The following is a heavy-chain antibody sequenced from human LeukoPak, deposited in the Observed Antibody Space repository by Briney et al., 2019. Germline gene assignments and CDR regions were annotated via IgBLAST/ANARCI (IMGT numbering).Heavy chain of an antibody. J-gene: IGHJ6*02. CDR3: AKAPSSYFYAMDV. CDR1: GFTVSSNY. CDR2: IYSGGST. D-gene: IGHD2-2*01. V-gene: IGHV3-66*01. Sequence: GGSLRLSCAASGFTVSSNYMSWVRQAPGKGLEWVSVIYSGGSTYYADSVKGRFTISRDNSKNTLYLQMNSLRAEDTAVFYCAKAPSSYFYAMDVWGHGTTVTVSS.